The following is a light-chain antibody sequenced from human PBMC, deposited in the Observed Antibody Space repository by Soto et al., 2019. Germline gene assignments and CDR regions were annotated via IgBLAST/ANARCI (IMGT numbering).Light chain of an antibody. Sequence: QTVVTQPPSVSAAPGQKVTISCSGSGSNIGKNDVSWYLQLPGAAPKLLIYDTNKRPSGIPDRFSGSKSGTSATLGITGLQTGVEADYFCGTWDTRLSVVVFGGGTKVTVL. J-gene: IGLJ2*01. CDR2: DTN. CDR1: GSNIGKND. V-gene: IGLV1-51*01. CDR3: GTWDTRLSVVV.